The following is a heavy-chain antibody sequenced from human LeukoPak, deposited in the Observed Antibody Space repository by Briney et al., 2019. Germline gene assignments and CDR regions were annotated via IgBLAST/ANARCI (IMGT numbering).Heavy chain of an antibody. CDR1: GDSISSSTYY. V-gene: IGHV4-39*01. Sequence: PSETLSLTCTVSGDSISSSTYYWGWVRQPPGKGLEWIGSIHYSGSAYDNPSLKSRVTISVDTSNNQFSLKLSSVTAADTAVYYCARHGFLLVTTKGWFDPWGQGTLVTVSS. D-gene: IGHD4-17*01. J-gene: IGHJ5*02. CDR3: ARHGFLLVTTKGWFDP. CDR2: IHYSGSA.